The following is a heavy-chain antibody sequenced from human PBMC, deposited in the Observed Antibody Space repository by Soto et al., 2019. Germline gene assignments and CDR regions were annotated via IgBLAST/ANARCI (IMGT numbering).Heavy chain of an antibody. Sequence: GASVKVSCKASGGTFSSYAISWVRQAPGQGLEWMGGIIPIFGTANYAQKFQGRVTITADESTSTAYMELSSLRSEDTAVYYCAVILYSSSWYRYGMDVWGQGTTVTVSS. V-gene: IGHV1-69*13. CDR3: AVILYSSSWYRYGMDV. D-gene: IGHD6-13*01. J-gene: IGHJ6*02. CDR1: GGTFSSYA. CDR2: IIPIFGTA.